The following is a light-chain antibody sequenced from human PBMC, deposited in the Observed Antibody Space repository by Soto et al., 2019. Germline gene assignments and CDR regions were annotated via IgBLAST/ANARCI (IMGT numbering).Light chain of an antibody. V-gene: IGKV3-15*01. Sequence: EIVMTQSPATLSVSPGERATLSCRASQSVSSNLAWYQQKPGQAPRLLIYGASTRATGIPARFSGSESGTEFTLTISSLQSEDFAVYYCQQYNNWPQGTFGQGTKVEIK. CDR1: QSVSSN. CDR2: GAS. CDR3: QQYNNWPQGT. J-gene: IGKJ1*01.